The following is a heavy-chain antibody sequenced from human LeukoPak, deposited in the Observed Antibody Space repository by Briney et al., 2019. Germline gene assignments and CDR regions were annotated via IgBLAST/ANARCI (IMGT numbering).Heavy chain of an antibody. CDR2: IIPSVGIA. CDR3: ARAQLTSGSPADY. Sequence: SVTVSCKTSGGTFSSYAISWVRQAPGQGLEWMGRIIPSVGIANYAQKFQGRVTITADKSTSTAYMELSSLRSEDAAVYYCARAQLTSGSPADYWGQGALVTVSS. V-gene: IGHV1-69*04. D-gene: IGHD1-26*01. J-gene: IGHJ4*02. CDR1: GGTFSSYA.